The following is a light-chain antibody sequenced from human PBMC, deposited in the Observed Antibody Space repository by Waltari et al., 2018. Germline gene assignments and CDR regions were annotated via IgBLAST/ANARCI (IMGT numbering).Light chain of an antibody. CDR3: CSYAGSSTNV. V-gene: IGLV2-23*01. CDR2: AGS. Sequence: QAALTQPAPVSGSPGQSVTTSCTGHSSDVGSCNIGAWYQQHPGKAPKLMIYAGSKRPSGVSNLFSGSKSGNTTSLTISGLQAEDEDDYYCCSYAGSSTNVFGTGTKVTVL. CDR1: SSDVGSCNI. J-gene: IGLJ1*01.